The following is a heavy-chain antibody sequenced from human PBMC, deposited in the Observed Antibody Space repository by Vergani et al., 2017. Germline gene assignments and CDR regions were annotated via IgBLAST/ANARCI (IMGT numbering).Heavy chain of an antibody. Sequence: VQLVESGGGVVQPGRSLRLSCAASGFTFSSYGMHWVRQAPGKGLEWVSAISGSGGSTYYADSVKGRFTISRDNSKNTLYLQMNSLRAEDTAVYYCVLVASNAFDIWGQGTMVTVSS. CDR1: GFTFSSYG. V-gene: IGHV3-23*04. J-gene: IGHJ3*02. CDR2: ISGSGGST. CDR3: VLVASNAFDI. D-gene: IGHD5-12*01.